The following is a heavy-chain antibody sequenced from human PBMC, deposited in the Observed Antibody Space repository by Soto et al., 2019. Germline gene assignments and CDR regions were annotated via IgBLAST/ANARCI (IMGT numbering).Heavy chain of an antibody. CDR3: ASAYSSGWYNVDY. D-gene: IGHD6-19*01. CDR2: IWYDGSNK. Sequence: GGSLRLSCAASGFTFSSYGMHWVRQAPGEGLEWVAAIWYDGSNKYYADSVKGRFTISRDNSKNTLYLQMNSLRAEDTAVYYCASAYSSGWYNVDYWGQGTLVTVSS. CDR1: GFTFSSYG. J-gene: IGHJ4*02. V-gene: IGHV3-33*01.